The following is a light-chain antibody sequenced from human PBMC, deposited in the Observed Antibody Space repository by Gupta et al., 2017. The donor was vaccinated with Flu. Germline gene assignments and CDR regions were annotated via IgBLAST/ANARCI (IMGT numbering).Light chain of an antibody. CDR2: DDR. V-gene: IGLV3-21*02. Sequence: APVLVVYDDRDRPSGIPERFSGSNPGNTATLPLRGVEAGDEADSYCPVWDASSDRRWVFGGGTKLTVL. CDR3: PVWDASSDRRWV. J-gene: IGLJ3*02.